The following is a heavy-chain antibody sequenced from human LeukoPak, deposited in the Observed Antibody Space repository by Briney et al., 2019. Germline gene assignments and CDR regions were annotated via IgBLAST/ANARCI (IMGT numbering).Heavy chain of an antibody. D-gene: IGHD2-21*01. CDR2: IYYGGST. V-gene: IGHV4-39*01. CDR1: GGSISSSTYY. CDR3: ARPHTSPHVADAFDI. J-gene: IGHJ3*02. Sequence: PSETLSLTCTVSGGSISSSTYYWGWVRQPPGKGLEWIGSIYYGGSTYYNPSLKSRVTISVDTSKNQFSLKLSSVSAADTAVYYCARPHTSPHVADAFDIWGQGTMVNVSS.